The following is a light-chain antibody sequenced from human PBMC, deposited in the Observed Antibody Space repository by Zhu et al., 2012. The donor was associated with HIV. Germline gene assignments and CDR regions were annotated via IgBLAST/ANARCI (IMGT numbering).Light chain of an antibody. CDR3: HQYGSSPWT. CDR1: QTINTNN. J-gene: IGKJ1*01. CDR2: GAS. V-gene: IGKV3-20*01. Sequence: IVLTQSPDTLSLSPGERVTLSCRASQTINTNNLAWYQQRPGQAPRLLIHGASRRVSGIPDRFSGSGSATDFTLTISRLEPEDFGVYYCHQYGSSPWTFGPGTKVE.